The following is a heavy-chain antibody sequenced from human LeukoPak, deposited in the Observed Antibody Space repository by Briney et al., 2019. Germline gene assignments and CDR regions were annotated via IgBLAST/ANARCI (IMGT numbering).Heavy chain of an antibody. CDR3: ASGSYLWGGMDV. Sequence: ASVKVSCKASGDSFSNYGFAWVRLAPGQGLEWMGWISADSGDRYYAQNFQHRVTMTTDTSTTTGYMELRSLRSDDTAVYYCASGSYLWGGMDVWGQGTTVTVSS. CDR1: GDSFSNYG. CDR2: ISADSGDR. V-gene: IGHV1-18*01. J-gene: IGHJ6*02. D-gene: IGHD1-26*01.